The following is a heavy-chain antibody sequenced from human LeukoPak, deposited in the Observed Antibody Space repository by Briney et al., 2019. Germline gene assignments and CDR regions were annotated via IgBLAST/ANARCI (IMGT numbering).Heavy chain of an antibody. CDR2: INWSSKMV. D-gene: IGHD5-24*01. CDR1: GFDFGNYA. J-gene: IGHJ4*02. Sequence: SLRLSCAASGFDFGNYAKHWVRQAPGKGLQWVSGINWSSKMVAYAASVKGRFTISRDNAKNSLYLQMNSLTSEDTAIYFCAKGSLEMATVDFEFWGQGTLVTVSS. CDR3: AKGSLEMATVDFEF. V-gene: IGHV3-9*01.